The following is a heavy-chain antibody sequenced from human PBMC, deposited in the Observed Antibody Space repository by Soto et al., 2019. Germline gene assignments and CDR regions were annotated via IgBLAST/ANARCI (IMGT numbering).Heavy chain of an antibody. CDR2: IIPIFGTA. J-gene: IGHJ3*02. CDR3: AKVGAGETAGAFDI. V-gene: IGHV1-69*06. CDR1: GGTFSSYA. D-gene: IGHD2-21*02. Sequence: SVKVSCKASGGTFSSYAISWVRQAPGQGLEWMGGIIPIFGTANYAQKFQGRVTITADKSTSTAYMELSSLRAEDTAVYYCAKVGAGETAGAFDIWGQGTMVTVSS.